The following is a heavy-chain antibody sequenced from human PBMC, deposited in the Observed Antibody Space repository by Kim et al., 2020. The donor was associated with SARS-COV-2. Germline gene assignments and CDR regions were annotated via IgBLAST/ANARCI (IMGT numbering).Heavy chain of an antibody. Sequence: SYNPSLKSRVTISVDTSKNQFSLELSSVTAADTAVYYCARDRGVKGAFDIWGQGTMVTVSS. CDR3: ARDRGVKGAFDI. J-gene: IGHJ3*02. V-gene: IGHV4-31*02.